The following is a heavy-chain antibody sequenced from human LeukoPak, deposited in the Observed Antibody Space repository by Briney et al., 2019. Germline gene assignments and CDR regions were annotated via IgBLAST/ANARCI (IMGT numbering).Heavy chain of an antibody. V-gene: IGHV3-23*01. D-gene: IGHD2-21*02. CDR3: ARGGDYCGGDCLIYYFDY. J-gene: IGHJ4*02. Sequence: GGSLRLSCAASGFTFSTYAMSWVRQAPGKGLEWVSAFSGSGGNTYYADSVKGRFTISRDNSKNTLYLQMNSLRAEDTALYYCARGGDYCGGDCLIYYFDYWGQGTLVTVSS. CDR2: FSGSGGNT. CDR1: GFTFSTYA.